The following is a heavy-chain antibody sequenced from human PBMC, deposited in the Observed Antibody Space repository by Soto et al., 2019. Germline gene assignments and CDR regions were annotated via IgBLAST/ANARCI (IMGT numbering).Heavy chain of an antibody. Sequence: GGSLRLSCAASGLTFSSYEMNWVRQAPGKGLEXXSXXXXXGXXXYYADSVKGRFTISRDNAKNSLYLQRKSLRAEDTAFYYCAKDTGPNWGQGTLVTVSS. V-gene: IGHV3-48*03. J-gene: IGHJ4*02. CDR2: XXXXGXXX. CDR3: AKDTGPN. CDR1: GLTFSSYE.